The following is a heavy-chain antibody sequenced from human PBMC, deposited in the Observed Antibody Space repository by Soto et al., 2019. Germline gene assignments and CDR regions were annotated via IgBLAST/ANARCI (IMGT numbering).Heavy chain of an antibody. CDR3: LKDAPNGSIDD. V-gene: IGHV3-9*01. J-gene: IGHJ4*02. D-gene: IGHD3-10*01. Sequence: VQVVASGGGLVQPGRSLRLSCAVSGFRFEQYVMHWVRQAPGKGLECVSTVSPTGDTVAYADYVEGRFTVSRDNAKNSLYLQMNSLKCDETAFYYCLKDAPNGSIDDWGQGTRVTVSS. CDR1: GFRFEQYV. CDR2: VSPTGDTV.